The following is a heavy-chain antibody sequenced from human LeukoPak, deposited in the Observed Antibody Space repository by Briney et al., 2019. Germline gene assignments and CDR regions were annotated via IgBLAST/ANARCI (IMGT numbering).Heavy chain of an antibody. V-gene: IGHV3-30-3*02. CDR1: GFTFSTYG. CDR3: VKDRTGTYTLDY. Sequence: PGGSLRLSCASSGFTFSTYGMHWVRQAPGRGLEWVAFISDDGSRQHYADSVKGRFTISRDNSKNTLNLQMNSLRADDTAVYYCVKDRTGTYTLDYWGQGALVTVSS. J-gene: IGHJ4*02. D-gene: IGHD3-10*01. CDR2: ISDDGSRQ.